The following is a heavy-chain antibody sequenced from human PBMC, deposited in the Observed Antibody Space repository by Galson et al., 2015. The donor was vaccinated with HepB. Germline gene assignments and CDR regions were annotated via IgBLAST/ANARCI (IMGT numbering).Heavy chain of an antibody. CDR3: ASDKPMGFY. Sequence: SLRLSCAASGFTFSNYNMNWVRQAPGKGLEWVSYISNTGSTTYYADSVKGRFTISRDNAKTSLYLQMNSLRGEDTAVYYCASDKPMGFYWGQGTLVTVSS. D-gene: IGHD1-14*01. CDR1: GFTFSNYN. V-gene: IGHV3-48*01. CDR2: ISNTGSTT. J-gene: IGHJ4*02.